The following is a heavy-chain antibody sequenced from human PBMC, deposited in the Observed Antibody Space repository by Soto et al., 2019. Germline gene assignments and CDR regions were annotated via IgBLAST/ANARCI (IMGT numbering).Heavy chain of an antibody. V-gene: IGHV1-69*13. CDR2: IIPIFGTA. CDR1: GGTFSSYA. Sequence: SVKVSCKASGGTFSSYAISWVRQAPGQGLEWMGGIIPIFGTANYAQKFQGRVTITADESTSTAHMELSSLRSEDTAVYYCARDPFMRAVGSSYYYYYYGMDVWGQGTTVTSP. D-gene: IGHD1-26*01. J-gene: IGHJ6*02. CDR3: ARDPFMRAVGSSYYYYYYGMDV.